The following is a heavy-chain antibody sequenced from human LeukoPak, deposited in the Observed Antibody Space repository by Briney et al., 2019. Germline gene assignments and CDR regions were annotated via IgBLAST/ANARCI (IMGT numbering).Heavy chain of an antibody. Sequence: GGSLRLSCAASGFTFDDYAMHWVRQAPGKGLEWVSRINSDGSNTAYADSVKGRFTISRDNAKNTLSLQMNSLRAEDTAVYYCARGYAGGYFDLWGRGTLVTVSS. CDR2: INSDGSNT. V-gene: IGHV3-74*01. J-gene: IGHJ2*01. D-gene: IGHD5-12*01. CDR1: GFTFDDYA. CDR3: ARGYAGGYFDL.